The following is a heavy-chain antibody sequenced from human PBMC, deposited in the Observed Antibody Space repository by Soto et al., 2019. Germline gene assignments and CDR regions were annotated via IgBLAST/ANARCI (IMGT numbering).Heavy chain of an antibody. V-gene: IGHV1-8*01. D-gene: IGHD3-10*01. CDR2: MNHNSGNT. J-gene: IGHJ4*02. Sequence: QVQLVQYGAEVKKPGASVKVSCKASGYTFTSYNINWVRQATGQGLEWMGWMNHNSGNTGYAQKFQGRVTMTRNTSISTAYMELSSVRSEDTAVYYCAREDYYGSVSYHYWRKGTLVTVSS. CDR1: GYTFTSYN. CDR3: AREDYYGSVSYHY.